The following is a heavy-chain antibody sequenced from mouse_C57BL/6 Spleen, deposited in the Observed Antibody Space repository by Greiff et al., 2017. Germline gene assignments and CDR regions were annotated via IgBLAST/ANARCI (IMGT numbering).Heavy chain of an antibody. Sequence: EVKLVESGPELVKPGASVKIPCKASGYTFTDYNMDWVKQSHGKSLEWIGDINPNNGGTIYNQKFKGKATLTVDKSSSTAYMELRSLTSEDTAVYYCARRDDYVLFAYWGQGTLVTVSA. D-gene: IGHD2-4*01. V-gene: IGHV1-18*01. CDR3: ARRDDYVLFAY. CDR1: GYTFTDYN. CDR2: INPNNGGT. J-gene: IGHJ3*01.